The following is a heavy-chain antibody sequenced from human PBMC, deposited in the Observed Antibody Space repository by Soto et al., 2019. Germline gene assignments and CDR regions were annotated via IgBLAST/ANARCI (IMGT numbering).Heavy chain of an antibody. V-gene: IGHV4-31*03. CDR2: IYYSGST. Sequence: QVQLQESGPGLVKPSQTLSLTCTVSGGSISSGGYYWSWIRQYPGKGLEWIGYIYYSGSTYYNPSLKCRVTISGDTSKRQCSLRLSSVPAADTAVYYWAGYEETAGLGMDVWGQGTTVTVSS. CDR1: GGSISSGGYY. J-gene: IGHJ6*02. D-gene: IGHD3-16*01. CDR3: AGYEETAGLGMDV.